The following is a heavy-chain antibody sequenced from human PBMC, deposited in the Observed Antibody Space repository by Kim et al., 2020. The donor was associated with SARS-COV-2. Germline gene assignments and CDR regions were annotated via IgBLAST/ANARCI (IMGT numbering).Heavy chain of an antibody. Sequence: GGSLRLSCAASGFTFSSYEMNWVRQAPGKGLEWVSYISSSGSTIYYADSVKGRFTISRANAKNSLYLQMNSLRAEDTAVYYCARDRIAVADYYYYYGMDVWGQGTTVTVSS. V-gene: IGHV3-48*03. CDR1: GFTFSSYE. J-gene: IGHJ6*02. CDR3: ARDRIAVADYYYYYGMDV. CDR2: ISSSGSTI. D-gene: IGHD6-19*01.